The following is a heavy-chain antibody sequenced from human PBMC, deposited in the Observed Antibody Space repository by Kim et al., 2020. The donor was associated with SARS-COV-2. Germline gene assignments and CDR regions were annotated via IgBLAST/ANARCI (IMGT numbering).Heavy chain of an antibody. D-gene: IGHD3-22*01. J-gene: IGHJ6*02. Sequence: ASVKVSCKASGYTFTSYGISWVRQAPGQGLEWMVWISAYNGNTNYAQKLQGRVTMTTDTSTSTAYMELRSLRSDDTAVYYCAKASDSSGYLFYYYGMDVWGQGTTVTVSS. CDR2: ISAYNGNT. CDR1: GYTFTSYG. CDR3: AKASDSSGYLFYYYGMDV. V-gene: IGHV1-18*04.